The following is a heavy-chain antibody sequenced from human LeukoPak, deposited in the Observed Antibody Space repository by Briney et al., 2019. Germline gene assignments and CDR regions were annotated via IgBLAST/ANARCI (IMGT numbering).Heavy chain of an antibody. CDR1: GGSISIFY. Sequence: SETLSLTCTVSGGSISIFYWNWIRQSPGKGLEWIGCIYYSGSTNYNPSLKSRVSISIDTSKNQFSLKLSSVTAADTAVYYCARANSGTYSSPWDYWGQGTLVNVSS. CDR2: IYYSGST. V-gene: IGHV4-59*12. CDR3: ARANSGTYSSPWDY. J-gene: IGHJ4*02. D-gene: IGHD1-26*01.